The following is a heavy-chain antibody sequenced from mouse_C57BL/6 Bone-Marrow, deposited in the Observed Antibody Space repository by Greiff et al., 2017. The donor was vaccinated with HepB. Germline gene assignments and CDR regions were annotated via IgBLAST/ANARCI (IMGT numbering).Heavy chain of an antibody. Sequence: EVHLVESGPELVKPGASVKISCKASGYSFTGYYMNWVKQSPEKSLEWIGEINPSTGGTTYNQKFKAKATLTVDKSSSTAYMQLKSLTSEDSAVYYCARRPNFDYWGQGTTLTVSS. V-gene: IGHV1-42*01. CDR2: INPSTGGT. CDR1: GYSFTGYY. CDR3: ARRPNFDY. J-gene: IGHJ2*01.